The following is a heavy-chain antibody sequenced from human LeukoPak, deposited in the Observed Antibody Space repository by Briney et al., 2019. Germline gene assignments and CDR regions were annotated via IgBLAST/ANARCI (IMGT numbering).Heavy chain of an antibody. V-gene: IGHV1-24*01. D-gene: IGHD4-17*01. CDR3: ATDRGLRGSYGMDV. CDR1: GYTLTELS. J-gene: IGHJ6*04. CDR2: FDPEDGET. Sequence: ASVKVSCKVSGYTLTELSMHWVRQAPGKGLEWRGGFDPEDGETIYAQKFQGRVTMTEDTSTDTAYMELSSLRSEDTAVYYCATDRGLRGSYGMDVWGKGTTVTVSS.